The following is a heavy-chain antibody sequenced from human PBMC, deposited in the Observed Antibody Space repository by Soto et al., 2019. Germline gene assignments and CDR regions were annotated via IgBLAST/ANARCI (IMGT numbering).Heavy chain of an antibody. J-gene: IGHJ4*02. Sequence: EVQLLESGGGLVQPGGSLRLPCVASGFTFVNCAMSWVRQAPGKGLEWVSGISGSGVSAYYADSVKGRFTISRDNSKNTVYLQMNSLRVEDTAIYYCAKNSREYSYGAIDYWGQGTLVTVSS. V-gene: IGHV3-23*01. D-gene: IGHD5-18*01. CDR1: GFTFVNCA. CDR3: AKNSREYSYGAIDY. CDR2: ISGSGVSA.